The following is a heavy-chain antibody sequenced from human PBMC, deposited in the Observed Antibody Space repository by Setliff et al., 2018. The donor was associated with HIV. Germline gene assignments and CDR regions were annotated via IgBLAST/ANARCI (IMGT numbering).Heavy chain of an antibody. CDR3: AGEGPKTYYFDY. J-gene: IGHJ4*02. V-gene: IGHV1-46*01. CDR2: IFVGDSTT. CDR1: GYAFASYH. Sequence: ASVKVSCKPSGYAFASYHIHWVRQAPGQGLEWMGKIFVGDSTTHYAQKFQGRVTLTSDTSTNTVYMELSSLRSEDTAVYYCAGEGPKTYYFDYWGQGTLVTVSS.